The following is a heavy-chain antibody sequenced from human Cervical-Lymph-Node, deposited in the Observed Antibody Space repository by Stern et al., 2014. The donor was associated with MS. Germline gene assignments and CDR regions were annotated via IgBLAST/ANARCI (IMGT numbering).Heavy chain of an antibody. Sequence: QITLKESGPALVKPTQTLTLTCALSGLSLSTSGMRVSWIRQPPGKALEWLGRIDWDDDRFYSTSLKTRLTISRDTSKNQVVLTMTNMDPVDTATYYCALKGVGQLDLFLWGQGTMVTVSS. D-gene: IGHD6-6*01. CDR2: IDWDDDR. J-gene: IGHJ4*02. V-gene: IGHV2-70*04. CDR3: ALKGVGQLDLFL. CDR1: GLSLSTSGMR.